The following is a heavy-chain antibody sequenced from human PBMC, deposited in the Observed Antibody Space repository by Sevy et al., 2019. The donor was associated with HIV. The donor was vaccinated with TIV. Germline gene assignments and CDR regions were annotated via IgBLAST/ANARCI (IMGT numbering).Heavy chain of an antibody. CDR1: GFSFDSYG. CDR2: IKQDGSEK. D-gene: IGHD2-2*01. CDR3: ARAETHIVVVPAAKSPLYYYYYMDV. V-gene: IGHV3-7*03. Sequence: GGSLRLSCAVSGFSFDSYGMTWVRQAPGKGLEWVANIKQDGSEKYYVDSVKGRFTISRDNAKNSLYLQMNSLRAEDTAVYYCARAETHIVVVPAAKSPLYYYYYMDVWGKGTTVTVSS. J-gene: IGHJ6*03.